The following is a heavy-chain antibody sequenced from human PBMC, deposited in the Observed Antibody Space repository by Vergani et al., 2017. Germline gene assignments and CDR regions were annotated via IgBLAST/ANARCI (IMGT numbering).Heavy chain of an antibody. Sequence: QLQLQESGPGLVKPSETLSLTCTVSGGSISSSSYYWGWIRQPPGKGLEWIGSIYYSGSTYYNSSLKSRVTISVDTSKNQFSLKLSAVTAADTAVYYCAREEWGAAAGTWWFDPWGQGTLVTVSS. CDR2: IYYSGST. V-gene: IGHV4-39*07. J-gene: IGHJ5*02. D-gene: IGHD6-13*01. CDR3: AREEWGAAAGTWWFDP. CDR1: GGSISSSSYY.